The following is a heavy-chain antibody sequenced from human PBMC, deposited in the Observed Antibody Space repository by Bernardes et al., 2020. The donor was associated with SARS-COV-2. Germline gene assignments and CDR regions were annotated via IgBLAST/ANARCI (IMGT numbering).Heavy chain of an antibody. Sequence: ASVKVSCKVSGYSLTSYGLSWVRQAPGQGLEWMGWISAFNGNTNYAQKVQDRVTLTADTSTSTVYMELRSLRSDDTAVYYCARAFENYYDRSGNYCSDAFDIWGQGTMVTVSP. CDR2: ISAFNGNT. CDR1: GYSLTSYG. CDR3: ARAFENYYDRSGNYCSDAFDI. D-gene: IGHD3-22*01. J-gene: IGHJ3*02. V-gene: IGHV1-18*01.